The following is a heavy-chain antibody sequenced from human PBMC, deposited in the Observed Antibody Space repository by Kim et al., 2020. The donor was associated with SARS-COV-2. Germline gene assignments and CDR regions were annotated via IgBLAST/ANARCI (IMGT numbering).Heavy chain of an antibody. V-gene: IGHV4-39*07. Sequence: SETLSLTCTVSGGSISSSSYYWGWIRQPPGKGLEWIGSIYYSGSTYYNPSLKSRVTISVDTSKNQFSLKLSSVTAADTAVYYCARGGDGYKEFDYWGQGTLVTVSS. CDR3: ARGGDGYKEFDY. CDR1: GGSISSSSYY. CDR2: IYYSGST. D-gene: IGHD5-12*01. J-gene: IGHJ4*02.